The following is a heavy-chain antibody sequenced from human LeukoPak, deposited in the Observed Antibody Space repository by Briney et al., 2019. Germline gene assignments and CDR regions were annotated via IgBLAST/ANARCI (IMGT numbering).Heavy chain of an antibody. J-gene: IGHJ6*02. D-gene: IGHD3-22*01. CDR2: IYTSGST. CDR3: ARDNYYDSSGYSLYYYYYGMDV. Sequence: SETLSLACTVSGGSISSYYWSWIRQPAGKGLEWIGRIYTSGSTNYNPSLKSRVTMSVDTSKNQFSLKLSSVTAADTAVYYCARDNYYDSSGYSLYYYYYGMDVWGQGTTVTVSS. V-gene: IGHV4-4*07. CDR1: GGSISSYY.